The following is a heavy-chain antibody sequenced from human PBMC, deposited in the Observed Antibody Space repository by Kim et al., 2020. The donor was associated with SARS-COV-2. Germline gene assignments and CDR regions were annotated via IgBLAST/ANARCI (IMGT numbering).Heavy chain of an antibody. Sequence: ASVKVSCTASGYSFNTYGISWVRQAPGQGLEWMGWVSGYNGRTTSAQKVQSRLTMTTDTSTSTVYMELRSLRSDDTAVYYCARDFYDVSAYQYDLFDPWG. CDR3: ARDFYDVSAYQYDLFDP. J-gene: IGHJ5*02. CDR2: VSGYNGRT. V-gene: IGHV1-18*01. D-gene: IGHD3-16*01. CDR1: GYSFNTYG.